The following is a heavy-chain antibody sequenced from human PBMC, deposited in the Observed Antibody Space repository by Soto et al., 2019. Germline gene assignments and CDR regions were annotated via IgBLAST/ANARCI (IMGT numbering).Heavy chain of an antibody. V-gene: IGHV4-34*01. Sequence: TLSLTCAVYGGSFSGYYWSWIRQPPGKGLEWIGEINHSGSTNYNPSLKSRVTISVDTSKNQFSLKLSSVTAADTAVYYCARAKTLVYAILNYYYGMDVWGQGTTVTVSS. CDR3: ARAKTLVYAILNYYYGMDV. J-gene: IGHJ6*02. CDR2: INHSGST. CDR1: GGSFSGYY. D-gene: IGHD2-8*01.